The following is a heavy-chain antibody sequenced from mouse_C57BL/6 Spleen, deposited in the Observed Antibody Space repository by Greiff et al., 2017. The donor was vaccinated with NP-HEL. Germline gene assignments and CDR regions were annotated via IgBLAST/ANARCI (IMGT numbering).Heavy chain of an antibody. Sequence: DVQLQESGPGLVKPSQSLSLTCSATGYSITSGYYWNWIRQFPGNKLEWMGYISYDGSNNYNPSLKNRISLTRDTSKNQCFLKLNSVTTEDTATYYCARGDDSSYRYFDVWGTGTTVTVAS. CDR2: ISYDGSN. CDR3: ARGDDSSYRYFDV. J-gene: IGHJ1*03. D-gene: IGHD2-4*01. V-gene: IGHV3-6*01. CDR1: GYSITSGYY.